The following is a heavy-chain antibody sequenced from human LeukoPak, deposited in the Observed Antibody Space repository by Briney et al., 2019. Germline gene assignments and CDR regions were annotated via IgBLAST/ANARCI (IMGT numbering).Heavy chain of an antibody. Sequence: GGSLRLSCAASGFTFSSYAMSWVRQAPGKGLEWVSAISGSGGSTYYADSVKGRFTISRDNSKNTLYLQMNSLSAEDTAVYYCATFNYCSSTSCYTGAYYYYYGMDVWGQGTTVTVSS. D-gene: IGHD2-2*02. CDR2: ISGSGGST. CDR3: ATFNYCSSTSCYTGAYYYYYGMDV. J-gene: IGHJ6*02. V-gene: IGHV3-23*01. CDR1: GFTFSSYA.